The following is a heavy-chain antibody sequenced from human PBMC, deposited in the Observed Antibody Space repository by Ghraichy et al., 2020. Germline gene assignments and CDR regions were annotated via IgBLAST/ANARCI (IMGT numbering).Heavy chain of an antibody. D-gene: IGHD2-15*01. CDR1: GFIFSDYY. J-gene: IGHJ6*04. V-gene: IGHV3-11*01. CDR2: VPGSESDI. Sequence: GGSLRLSCVASGFIFSDYYMSWIRQAPGKGLEWIAYVPGSESDIYYAESVKGRFTVSRDNAKNSLLLQMNSLRAEDTDVYSCGRVNRGYSDVWGNGTSVTVSS. CDR3: GRVNRGYSDV.